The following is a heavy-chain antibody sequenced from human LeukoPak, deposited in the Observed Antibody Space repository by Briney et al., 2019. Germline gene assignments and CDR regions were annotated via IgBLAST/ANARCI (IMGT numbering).Heavy chain of an antibody. V-gene: IGHV3-21*01. Sequence: GGSLRFSCAASGFTFSSYSMNWVRQAPGKGLEWVSSISSSSSYIYYADSVKGRFTISRDNAKNSLYLQMNSLRAEDTAVYYCARAHVWGSYRSDFDYWGQGALVTVSS. CDR3: ARAHVWGSYRSDFDY. D-gene: IGHD3-16*02. CDR2: ISSSSSYI. J-gene: IGHJ4*02. CDR1: GFTFSSYS.